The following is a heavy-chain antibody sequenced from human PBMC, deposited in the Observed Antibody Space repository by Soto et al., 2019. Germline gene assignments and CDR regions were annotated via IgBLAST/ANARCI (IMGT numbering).Heavy chain of an antibody. Sequence: PSQTLSLTCAISGDSVSSNSAAWNWIRHSPSRGLEWLGRTCYRSKWYNDYAVSVKSRITITPDTSKNQFSLQLNSVTPEDTALYHCAREPKHKTYYDFWSGYHFDYWGPGTLVTLSS. CDR1: GDSVSSNSAA. CDR2: TCYRSKWYN. D-gene: IGHD3-3*01. V-gene: IGHV6-1*01. J-gene: IGHJ4*02. CDR3: AREPKHKTYYDFWSGYHFDY.